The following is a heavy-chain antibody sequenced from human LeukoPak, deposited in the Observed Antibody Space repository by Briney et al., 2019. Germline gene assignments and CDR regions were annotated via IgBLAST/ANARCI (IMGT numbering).Heavy chain of an antibody. CDR2: INHSGST. CDR3: ARGRPIQLRAEDFDI. D-gene: IGHD5-18*01. Sequence: PSETLSLTCAVYGGSSSGYYWSWFRQPPGKGLEWIGEINHSGSTNYNPSLKSRVTISVDTSKNQFSLKLSSVTAADTAVYYCARGRPIQLRAEDFDIWGQGTMVTVSS. CDR1: GGSSSGYY. V-gene: IGHV4-34*01. J-gene: IGHJ3*02.